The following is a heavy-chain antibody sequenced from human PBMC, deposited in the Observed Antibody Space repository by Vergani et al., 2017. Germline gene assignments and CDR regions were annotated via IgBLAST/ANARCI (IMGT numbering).Heavy chain of an antibody. CDR2: IHYSGST. Sequence: QVQLEESGPGLVKPSETLSLTCTVSGGSFNTYYWSWIRQPPGKGLEWIGYIHYSGSTNYNPSLKSRVTISVDTSKNQFSLKLSSVTAADTAVYYCARERIAAAVNWIDPWGQGTLVTVSS. V-gene: IGHV4-59*01. CDR1: GGSFNTYY. J-gene: IGHJ5*02. D-gene: IGHD6-13*01. CDR3: ARERIAAAVNWIDP.